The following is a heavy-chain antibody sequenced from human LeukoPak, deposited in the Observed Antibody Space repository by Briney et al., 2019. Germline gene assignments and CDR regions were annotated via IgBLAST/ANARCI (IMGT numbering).Heavy chain of an antibody. J-gene: IGHJ4*02. D-gene: IGHD3-16*02. CDR2: VKSKTDGGTT. V-gene: IGHV3-15*01. CDR1: GFTFSNAW. CDR3: TTTPPRFYDYVWGSYRPFDY. Sequence: PGGSLRLSCAASGFTFSNAWMSWVRQAPGKGLEWVGRVKSKTDGGTTDYAAPVKGRFTISRDDSKNTLYLQMNSLKTEDTAVYYCTTTPPRFYDYVWGSYRPFDYWGQGTLVTVSS.